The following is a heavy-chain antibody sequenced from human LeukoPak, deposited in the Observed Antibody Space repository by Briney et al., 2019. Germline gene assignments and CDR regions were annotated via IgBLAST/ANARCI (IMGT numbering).Heavy chain of an antibody. Sequence: SETLSLTCTVSGGSISSYYWNWIRQPPGKGLEWIGYIYYSGSTNYNPSLKSRVTISVDTSKNQFSLKLSSVTAADTAVYYCARHNSGYYFLASDIWGQGTMVNVSS. CDR3: ARHNSGYYFLASDI. CDR1: GGSISSYY. D-gene: IGHD3-22*01. V-gene: IGHV4-59*08. J-gene: IGHJ3*02. CDR2: IYYSGST.